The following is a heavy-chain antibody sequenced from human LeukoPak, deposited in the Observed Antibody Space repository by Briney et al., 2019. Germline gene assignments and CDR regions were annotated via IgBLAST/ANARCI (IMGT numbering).Heavy chain of an antibody. V-gene: IGHV3-23*01. CDR2: ISGGGGST. D-gene: IGHD6-13*01. Sequence: PGGSLRLSCAASGFTFSSYAMSWVRQAPGKGLEWVSAISGGGGSTYYADSVKGRFTISRDNSRNTLYLQMNSLRAEDTAVYYCAKSIAAAEVFDYWGQGTLVTVSS. CDR1: GFTFSSYA. CDR3: AKSIAAAEVFDY. J-gene: IGHJ4*02.